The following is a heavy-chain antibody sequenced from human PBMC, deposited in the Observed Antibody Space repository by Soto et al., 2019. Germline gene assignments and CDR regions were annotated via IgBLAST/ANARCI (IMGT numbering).Heavy chain of an antibody. J-gene: IGHJ4*02. CDR1: VGSGSSGLFY. V-gene: IGHV4-61*01. CDR2: IYYSGST. D-gene: IGHD6-19*01. Sequence: SETLSLTCTVSVGSGSSGLFYWIWIRHHPGKDLEWIGYIYYSGSTNYNPSLKSRVTISVDTSKNQFSLKLSSVTAADTAVYYCARRHSGWYDYFDYWGQGTLVTVSS. CDR3: ARRHSGWYDYFDY.